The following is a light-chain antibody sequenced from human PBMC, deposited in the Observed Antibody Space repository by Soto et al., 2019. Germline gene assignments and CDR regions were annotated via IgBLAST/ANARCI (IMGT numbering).Light chain of an antibody. Sequence: QSALTQSASVSGSPGQSITISCTGTSSDIGGYNYVSWYQQHPDKAPKRMIVEVSNRPSGVSNRFSGSKSGNTAFLTISGLLPEDEADYYCSSYTTPSTVAFGGGTKVTVL. V-gene: IGLV2-14*01. CDR1: SSDIGGYNY. CDR3: SSYTTPSTVA. J-gene: IGLJ2*01. CDR2: EVS.